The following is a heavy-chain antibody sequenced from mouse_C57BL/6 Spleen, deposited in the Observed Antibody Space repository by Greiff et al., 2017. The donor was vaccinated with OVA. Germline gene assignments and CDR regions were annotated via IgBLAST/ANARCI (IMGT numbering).Heavy chain of an antibody. CDR3: AREGGNYYGSSYYFDY. Sequence: VQLQQSGPGMVKPSQSLSLTCTVTGYSITSGYDWHWIRHFPGNKLEWMGYISYSGSTNYNPSLKSRISITHDTSKNHFFLKLNSVTTEDTATYYCAREGGNYYGSSYYFDYWGQGTTLTVSS. D-gene: IGHD1-1*01. V-gene: IGHV3-1*01. J-gene: IGHJ2*01. CDR2: ISYSGST. CDR1: GYSITSGYD.